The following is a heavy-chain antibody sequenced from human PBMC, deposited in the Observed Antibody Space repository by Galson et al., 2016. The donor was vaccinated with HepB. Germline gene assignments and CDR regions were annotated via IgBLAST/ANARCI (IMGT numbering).Heavy chain of an antibody. CDR3: AKDHVSSAYYVAFDI. Sequence: TLSLTCTVSGGSISSADYYWSWIRQYPGKGLEWIGYIYHSGSTYYNSSLMSRVTMSIDASKNQFSLRLSSVTAADTAVYYFAKDHVSSAYYVAFDIWGQGTMVTVSS. V-gene: IGHV4-31*03. CDR2: IYHSGST. J-gene: IGHJ3*02. D-gene: IGHD3-22*01. CDR1: GGSISSADYY.